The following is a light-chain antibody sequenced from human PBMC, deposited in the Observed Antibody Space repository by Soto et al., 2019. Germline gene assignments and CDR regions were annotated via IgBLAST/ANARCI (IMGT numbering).Light chain of an antibody. J-gene: IGKJ3*01. CDR2: GTS. CDR1: QSISSTY. V-gene: IGKV3-20*01. CDR3: QHYGDSPPFT. Sequence: EVVLTQSPGTLSLSPGERATLSCRTSQSISSTYLAWYQQKPGQAPRLLMSGTSRRATGSPDRFSGSGSGTDFTLSISRLEPEDFAVYYCQHYGDSPPFTFGPGTKVDVK.